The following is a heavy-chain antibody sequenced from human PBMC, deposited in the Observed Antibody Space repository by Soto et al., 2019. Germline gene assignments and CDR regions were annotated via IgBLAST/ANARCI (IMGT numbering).Heavy chain of an antibody. CDR1: GDTFSSYA. Sequence: QVQLVQSGAEVKKPGSSVKASCKASGDTFSSYAINWVRQAPGQGLEWMGGIIPMFGTANYAQKIKGRVTITAGESTSTVYMERSSLRSEDTAVYYCARVGPAHYYDSSGYYSPLDYWGQGTLVTVSS. J-gene: IGHJ4*02. V-gene: IGHV1-69*01. CDR2: IIPMFGTA. CDR3: ARVGPAHYYDSSGYYSPLDY. D-gene: IGHD3-22*01.